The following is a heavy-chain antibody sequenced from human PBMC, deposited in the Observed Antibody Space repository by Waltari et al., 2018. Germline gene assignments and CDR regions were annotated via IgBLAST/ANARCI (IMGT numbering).Heavy chain of an antibody. Sequence: QVQLQESGPGLVKPSETLSLTCTVSGGSISSYYWSWIRQPAGKGLEWIGRIYTSGSPNYNPSRKSRVTMSVDTSKNQFSLKLSSVTAADTAVYYCARGGITMVRGVFDYWGQGTLVTVSS. CDR3: ARGGITMVRGVFDY. CDR1: GGSISSYY. V-gene: IGHV4-4*07. CDR2: IYTSGSP. D-gene: IGHD3-10*01. J-gene: IGHJ4*02.